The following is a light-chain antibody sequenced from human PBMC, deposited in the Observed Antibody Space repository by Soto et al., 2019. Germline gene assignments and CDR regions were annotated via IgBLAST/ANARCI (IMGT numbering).Light chain of an antibody. CDR1: QRVDSKY. CDR2: AAS. CDR3: QQYTNWRRT. J-gene: IGKJ1*01. V-gene: IGKV3-20*01. Sequence: EVVLARSPGTLSLSPGERATLACRASQRVDSKYLAWYEQKPGQAPRILIFAASSRATGIPDRFSGSGSGTDFTLTIRSLQPGDFAVYYSQQYTNWRRTVGQGTKVDSK.